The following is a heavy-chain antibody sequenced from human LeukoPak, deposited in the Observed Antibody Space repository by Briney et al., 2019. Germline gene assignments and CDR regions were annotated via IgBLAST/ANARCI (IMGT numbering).Heavy chain of an antibody. J-gene: IGHJ4*02. CDR1: GFDFSSNW. CDR2: IKGDGIST. CDR3: AKDHYWSIDY. D-gene: IGHD3-3*01. Sequence: GGSLRLSCAASGFDFSSNWMHWVRHAPGQGLVWVSRIKGDGISTNYADSVKGRFTISRDIAKNTLYLQMNSLRAEDTGVYYCAKDHYWSIDYWGRGTLVTV. V-gene: IGHV3-74*01.